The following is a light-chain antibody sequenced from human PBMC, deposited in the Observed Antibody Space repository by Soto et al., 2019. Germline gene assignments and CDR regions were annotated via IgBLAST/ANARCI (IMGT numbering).Light chain of an antibody. J-gene: IGKJ1*01. CDR1: QSATNSF. Sequence: EIVLAQSPGTLSLSPGKRATLSCRASQSATNSFLAWYQQKPGQAPRLLIYGASRRATGIPDRFTGSGSGTDFTLTISRLEPEDFAVYYCQQYVSSPWAFGQGTKVEI. CDR3: QQYVSSPWA. CDR2: GAS. V-gene: IGKV3-20*01.